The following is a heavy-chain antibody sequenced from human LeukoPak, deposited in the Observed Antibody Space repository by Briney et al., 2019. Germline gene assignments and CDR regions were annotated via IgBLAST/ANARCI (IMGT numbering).Heavy chain of an antibody. J-gene: IGHJ3*02. CDR1: GGSISSGGYY. V-gene: IGHV4-31*03. CDR2: IYYSGST. D-gene: IGHD3-10*01. Sequence: SETLSLTCTVSGGSISSGGYYWSWIRQHPGKGLEWIGYIYYSGSTYYNPSLKSRVTISVDTSKNQFSLKLSSVTAADTAVYYCARETPLRYEVRGLMGSFDIWGQGTMVTVSS. CDR3: ARETPLRYEVRGLMGSFDI.